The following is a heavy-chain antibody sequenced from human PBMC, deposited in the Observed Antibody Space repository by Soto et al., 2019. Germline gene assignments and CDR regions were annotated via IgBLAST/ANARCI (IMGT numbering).Heavy chain of an antibody. CDR2: ISYDGSNK. CDR1: GFTFSSYA. V-gene: IGHV3-30-3*01. J-gene: IGHJ6*02. D-gene: IGHD3-10*01. CDR3: QGSGMGPAGMDV. Sequence: QVQLVESGGGVVQPGRSLRLSCAASGFTFSSYAIHSVRQAPGKGLEWVAVISYDGSNKYYADSVKGRFTISRDNSKNTLYLQMNSLRAADTAVYYCQGSGMGPAGMDVWGQGTTVTVSS.